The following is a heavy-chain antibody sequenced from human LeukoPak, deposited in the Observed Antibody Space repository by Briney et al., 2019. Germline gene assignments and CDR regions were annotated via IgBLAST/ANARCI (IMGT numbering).Heavy chain of an antibody. CDR2: IYYSGSP. D-gene: IGHD6-13*01. CDR1: GFTFSSYS. CDR3: ARNLEYSSSWYSFGY. J-gene: IGHJ4*02. Sequence: LRLSCAASGFTFSSYSMNWVRQAPGKGLEWIGYIYYSGSPYYNPSLKSRVTISVDTSKNQFSLKLTSVTAADTAVYYCARNLEYSSSWYSFGYWGQGTLVTVSS. V-gene: IGHV4-30-4*08.